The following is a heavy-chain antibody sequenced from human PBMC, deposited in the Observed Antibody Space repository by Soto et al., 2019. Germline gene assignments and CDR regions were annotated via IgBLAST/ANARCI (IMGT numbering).Heavy chain of an antibody. Sequence: PGGSLRLSCAASGFTFSSYWLSWVRQAPGKGLEWVANIKQDGSEKYYVDSVKGRFTISRDNAKNSLYLQMNSLRAEDTAVYYCARDSLEWDFYYYGMDVWGQGTTVTVSS. CDR3: ARDSLEWDFYYYGMDV. CDR2: IKQDGSEK. D-gene: IGHD3-3*01. J-gene: IGHJ6*02. V-gene: IGHV3-7*01. CDR1: GFTFSSYW.